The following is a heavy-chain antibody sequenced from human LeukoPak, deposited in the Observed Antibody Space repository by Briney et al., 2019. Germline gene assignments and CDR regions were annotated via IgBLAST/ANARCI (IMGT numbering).Heavy chain of an antibody. Sequence: GGSLRLSCAASRVTFSNYWMHWVRQAPGKGLVWVSRINSVGSSTIYADSVRGRFTISRDNARNTLYLQMNSLRAEDTAVYYCASHGDYDAFDIWGQGTMVTVSS. J-gene: IGHJ3*02. CDR3: ASHGDYDAFDI. V-gene: IGHV3-74*01. CDR1: RVTFSNYW. CDR2: INSVGSST. D-gene: IGHD4-17*01.